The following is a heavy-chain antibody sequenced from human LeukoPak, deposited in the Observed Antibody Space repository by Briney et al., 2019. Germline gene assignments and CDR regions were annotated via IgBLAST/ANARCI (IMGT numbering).Heavy chain of an antibody. J-gene: IGHJ4*02. CDR2: FDPEDGET. CDR1: GYTLTELS. Sequence: ASVKVSCKVSGYTLTELSMHWVRQAPGKGLEWMGGFDPEDGETIYAQKFQGRVTMTEDTSTDTAYMELSSLRSEDTAVYYCATWFGSGSYYNFDYWGQGTLVTVSS. V-gene: IGHV1-24*01. CDR3: ATWFGSGSYYNFDY. D-gene: IGHD3-10*01.